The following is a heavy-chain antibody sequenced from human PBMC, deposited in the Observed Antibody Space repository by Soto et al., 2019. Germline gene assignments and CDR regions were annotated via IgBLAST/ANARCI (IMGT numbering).Heavy chain of an antibody. Sequence: SVKVSCKASGGTFSSYTIAWVRQAPGQGLEWMGEIIPLFGTTNYVEKFQGRLTITADASTSTAYMELSSLRSEDTAMYYCARDSIAAAGTDYWGQGTLVTSPQ. J-gene: IGHJ4*02. CDR1: GGTFSSYT. CDR2: IIPLFGTT. V-gene: IGHV1-69*01. D-gene: IGHD6-13*01. CDR3: ARDSIAAAGTDY.